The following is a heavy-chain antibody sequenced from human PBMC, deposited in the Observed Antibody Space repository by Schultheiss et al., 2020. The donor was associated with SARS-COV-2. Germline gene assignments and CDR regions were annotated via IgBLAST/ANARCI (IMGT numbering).Heavy chain of an antibody. V-gene: IGHV4-34*01. D-gene: IGHD3-3*01. CDR3: ARVPQRITIFGVVQPNWFDP. CDR2: INHSGST. Sequence: SETLSLTCAVYGGSFSGYYWSWIRQPPGKGLEWIGEINHSGSTNYNPSLKSRVTISVDTSKNQFSLKLSSVTAADTALYYCARVPQRITIFGVVQPNWFDPWGQGTLVTVSS. CDR1: GGSFSGYY. J-gene: IGHJ5*02.